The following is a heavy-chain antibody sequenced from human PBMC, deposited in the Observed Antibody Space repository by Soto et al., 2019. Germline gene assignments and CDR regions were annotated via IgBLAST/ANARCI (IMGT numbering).Heavy chain of an antibody. V-gene: IGHV4-31*03. Sequence: PSGALSLTCTVSVGSSTAGRYYGSCIRQLPGNVLEWIGHRYYSESTYYNPSLKSRVSISLDTSKNPFSLKLSFVTAADTAMYYCARTKCSGGRWYSWSLDYCVQGTPVNLCS. CDR1: VGSSTAGRYY. J-gene: IGHJ4*02. CDR2: RYYSEST. D-gene: IGHD2-15*01. CDR3: ARTKCSGGRWYSWSLDY.